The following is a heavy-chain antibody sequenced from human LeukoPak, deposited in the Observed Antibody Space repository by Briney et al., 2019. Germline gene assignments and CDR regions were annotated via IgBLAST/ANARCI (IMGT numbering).Heavy chain of an antibody. CDR1: GFTFNIYD. CDR3: TKLASVSTDY. V-gene: IGHV3-30*02. Sequence: GESLRLSCAVSGFTFNIYDMYWVRQAPGKGLEWVAFIRYDGGNEYYADSAKGRFTISRDNSKNTLYLQMNSLRPEDTAVYYCTKLASVSTDYWGQGTLVTVSS. CDR2: IRYDGGNE. J-gene: IGHJ4*02. D-gene: IGHD4-11*01.